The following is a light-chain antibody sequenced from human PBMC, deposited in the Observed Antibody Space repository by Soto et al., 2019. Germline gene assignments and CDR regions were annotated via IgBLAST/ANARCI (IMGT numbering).Light chain of an antibody. V-gene: IGLV2-14*01. Sequence: QSALTQPASVSGSPGQSITISCTGTSSDVGNYNYVSWYQHHPGKAPKLMIYEVSYRPSGVSVRFSGSKSGNTASLTISGIQAEDEANYYCSSYTTSRTWVFGGGTKVTVL. CDR3: SSYTTSRTWV. CDR2: EVS. J-gene: IGLJ3*02. CDR1: SSDVGNYNY.